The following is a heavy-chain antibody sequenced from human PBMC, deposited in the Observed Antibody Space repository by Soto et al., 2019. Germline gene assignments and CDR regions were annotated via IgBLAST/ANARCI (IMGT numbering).Heavy chain of an antibody. CDR1: GGTFSSYA. CDR2: IIPIFGTA. Sequence: QVQLVQSGAEVKKPGSSVKVSCTASGGTFSSYAISWVRQAPGQGLEWMGGIIPIFGTAKYAQKFQGRVTITADEATSTASMELSSVRAEDTAVYYCARVGSSGWNEYCYGMDVWGQGTTVTVSS. CDR3: ARVGSSGWNEYCYGMDV. J-gene: IGHJ6*02. V-gene: IGHV1-69*01. D-gene: IGHD6-19*01.